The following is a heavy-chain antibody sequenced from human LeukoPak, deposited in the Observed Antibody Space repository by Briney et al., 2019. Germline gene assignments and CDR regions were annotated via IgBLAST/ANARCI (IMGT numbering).Heavy chain of an antibody. D-gene: IGHD2-15*01. CDR2: IYNSGNT. CDR3: ARGLEWWQLRGGVLYFDY. V-gene: IGHV4-59*01. J-gene: IGHJ4*02. Sequence: SETLSLTCTVSGASISSYYWSWIRQPPGKGLEWIGYIYNSGNTNYNPSLNSRVTISVDTSKNQFSLKLTSVTATDTAVYYCARGLEWWQLRGGVLYFDYWGQGTLVTVSS. CDR1: GASISSYY.